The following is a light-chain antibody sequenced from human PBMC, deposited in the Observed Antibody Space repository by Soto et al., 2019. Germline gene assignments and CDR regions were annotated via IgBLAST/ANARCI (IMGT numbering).Light chain of an antibody. Sequence: EIVLRQSPETLSVTEGSRATLSCRAGRQSVSSYLAWYQQKPGQAPRLLIYGAYSRATGIPARFSGSGSGTDLTLTISRLEPEDFAVYYCQQYGSSPQTFGQRAKVDIK. CDR1: QSVSSY. J-gene: IGKJ1*01. CDR3: QQYGSSPQT. CDR2: GAY. V-gene: IGKV3-20*01.